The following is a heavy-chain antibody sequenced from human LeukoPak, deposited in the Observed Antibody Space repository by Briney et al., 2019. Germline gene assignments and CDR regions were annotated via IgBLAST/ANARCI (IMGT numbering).Heavy chain of an antibody. CDR3: ARGLAAAGFDP. Sequence: SETLSLTCTVSGGSISSYYWNWTRQPPGKGLEWIGYIFYSGRTNYNPSLKSRVTISVDTSKNWFSLRLSSVTAADTAVYYCARGLAAAGFDPWGQGTLVTVSS. D-gene: IGHD6-13*01. CDR1: GGSISSYY. V-gene: IGHV4-59*01. CDR2: IFYSGRT. J-gene: IGHJ5*02.